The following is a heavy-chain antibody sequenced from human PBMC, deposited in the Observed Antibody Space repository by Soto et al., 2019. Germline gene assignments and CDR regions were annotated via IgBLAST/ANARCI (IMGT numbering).Heavy chain of an antibody. J-gene: IGHJ4*02. CDR3: ARDGQYSGNDYHYFDY. CDR2: IYSGGST. V-gene: IGHV3-66*01. CDR1: EFTVSSNY. Sequence: PRLSCAASEFTVSSNYMSWVRQAPGKGLEWVSVIYSGGSTYYADSVKGRFTISRDNSKNTLYLQMNSLRAEDTAVYYCARDGQYSGNDYHYFDYWGRGTLVTVSS. D-gene: IGHD5-12*01.